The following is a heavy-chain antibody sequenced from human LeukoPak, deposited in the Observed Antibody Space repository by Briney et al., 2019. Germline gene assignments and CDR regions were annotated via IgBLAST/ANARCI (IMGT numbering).Heavy chain of an antibody. Sequence: GGSLVLSCAASGFTVSSNNLSWVDQAPGKGLEWVSVIYSAGNTYYADSVKGRFTISRDNSKNTLYLQMNSLRAEDTAVYYCAQARASSGYGPLGLYWGQGTLVTVSS. D-gene: IGHD5-12*01. V-gene: IGHV3-53*01. J-gene: IGHJ4*02. CDR2: IYSAGNT. CDR3: AQARASSGYGPLGLY. CDR1: GFTVSSNN.